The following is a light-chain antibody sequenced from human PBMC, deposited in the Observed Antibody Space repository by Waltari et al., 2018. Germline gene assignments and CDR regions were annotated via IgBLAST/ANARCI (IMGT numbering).Light chain of an antibody. J-gene: IGKJ2*01. CDR1: KNIGNN. Sequence: ETIMTQSPATLSVSPGESATLSCRVSKNIGNNLAWYQQTPGQAPRLLIYVTSSRSTGIPGRFFGAGSGTDFTLTISSLQSEDFGVYYCQQYNEWPYTFGQGTKVDLK. V-gene: IGKV3-15*01. CDR3: QQYNEWPYT. CDR2: VTS.